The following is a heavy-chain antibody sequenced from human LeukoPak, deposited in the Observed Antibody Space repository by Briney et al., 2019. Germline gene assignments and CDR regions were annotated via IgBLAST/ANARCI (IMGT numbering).Heavy chain of an antibody. J-gene: IGHJ4*02. CDR3: ARGDSSGVGFDY. Sequence: ASVKVSCKASGYTFTSYGISWVRQAPGQGLEWMGWISVYNGNTNYAQKLQGRVTMTTDTSTTTAYMELRSLRSDDTAGYYCARGDSSGVGFDYWGQGTLVTVSS. CDR1: GYTFTSYG. V-gene: IGHV1-18*01. CDR2: ISVYNGNT. D-gene: IGHD3-22*01.